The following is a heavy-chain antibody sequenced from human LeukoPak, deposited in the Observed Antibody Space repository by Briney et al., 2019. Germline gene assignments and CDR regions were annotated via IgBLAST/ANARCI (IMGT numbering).Heavy chain of an antibody. J-gene: IGHJ4*02. CDR1: GYSFSTYW. Sequence: GESLKISCKGSGYSFSTYWTGWVRQMPGKGLEWMGIIYPGDSDTRYSPSFQGQVTISADKSISTAYLQWSSLKASDTAVYYCARGIAAAGVTKFDYWGQGTLVTVSP. CDR2: IYPGDSDT. D-gene: IGHD6-13*01. CDR3: ARGIAAAGVTKFDY. V-gene: IGHV5-51*01.